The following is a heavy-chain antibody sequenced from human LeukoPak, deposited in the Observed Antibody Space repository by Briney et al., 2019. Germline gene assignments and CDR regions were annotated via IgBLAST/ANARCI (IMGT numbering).Heavy chain of an antibody. D-gene: IGHD1-14*01. V-gene: IGHV3-21*04. Sequence: GGSLRLSCAASGFTFSSYTMNWVRQAPGKGLEWVSSISRSSSYISYANSVKGRFTISRDNAKNSLYLRMNSLRAEDTAVYYCAKDRPHPSAEPTNFDYWGQGTLVTVSS. J-gene: IGHJ4*02. CDR2: ISRSSSYI. CDR1: GFTFSSYT. CDR3: AKDRPHPSAEPTNFDY.